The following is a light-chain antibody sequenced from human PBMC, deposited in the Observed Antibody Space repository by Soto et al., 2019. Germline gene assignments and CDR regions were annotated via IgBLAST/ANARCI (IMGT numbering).Light chain of an antibody. Sequence: EIVLTQSPGTLSLSPGERATLSCRASQSVSSSYLAWYQQKPGQAPRLLIYGASSRATGLPDRFSGSGSGTDFTLSISRLEPEDFAVYYCQQYGNSPRYTFGQETNLEI. CDR2: GAS. CDR1: QSVSSSY. V-gene: IGKV3-20*01. CDR3: QQYGNSPRYT. J-gene: IGKJ2*01.